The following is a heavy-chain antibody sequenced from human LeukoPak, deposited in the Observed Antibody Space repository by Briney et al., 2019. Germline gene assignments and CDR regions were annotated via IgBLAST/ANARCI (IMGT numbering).Heavy chain of an antibody. CDR2: ISGSGGST. V-gene: IGHV3-23*01. CDR1: GFTFSSYA. Sequence: PGRSLRLSCAASGFTFSSYAMSWVRQAPGKGLEWVSAISGSGGSTYYADSVKGRFTISRDNSKNTLYLQMNSLRAEDTAVYYSAVGSYLGRNFDYWGQGTLVTVSS. CDR3: AVGSYLGRNFDY. D-gene: IGHD1-26*01. J-gene: IGHJ4*02.